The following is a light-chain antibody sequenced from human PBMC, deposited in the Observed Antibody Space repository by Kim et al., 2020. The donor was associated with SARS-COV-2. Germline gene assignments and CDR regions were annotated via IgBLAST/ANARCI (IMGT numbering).Light chain of an antibody. CDR1: SLTGFY. CDR3: NCRDNV. Sequence: PAVSGAVGQTVRSTCQGDSLTGFYASWYQQKSSQAPVLVFYGRSNRPSGIPDRFSGYSSGDTVSLTITGAQAEDEADYHGNCRDNVFGGGTQLTVL. V-gene: IGLV3-19*01. CDR2: GRS. J-gene: IGLJ2*01.